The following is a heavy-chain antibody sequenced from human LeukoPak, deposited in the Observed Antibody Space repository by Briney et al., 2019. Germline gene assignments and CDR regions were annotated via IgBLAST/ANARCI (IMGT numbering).Heavy chain of an antibody. CDR2: IYTSGST. CDR1: GGSISSYY. V-gene: IGHV4-4*07. J-gene: IGHJ4*02. Sequence: SETLSLTCTVSGGSISSYYWSWIRQPAGKGLEWIGRIYTSGSTNYNPSLKSRVTISVDTSRNQFSLKLSSVTAADTAVYYCARVAPGGYFDWLDTYFDYWGQGTLVTVSS. D-gene: IGHD3-9*01. CDR3: ARVAPGGYFDWLDTYFDY.